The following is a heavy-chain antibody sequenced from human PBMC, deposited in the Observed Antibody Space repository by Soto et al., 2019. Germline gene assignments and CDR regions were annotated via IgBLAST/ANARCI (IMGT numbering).Heavy chain of an antibody. CDR2: ISSSSSYI. Sequence: PGGSLRLSCAASGFTFSSYIMNWVRQAPGKGLEWVSSISSSSSYIYYADSVKGRFTISRDNAKNSLYLQMNSLRAEDTDVYYCARGPVGKIGSIVQIDSWGQRTLVTVSS. V-gene: IGHV3-21*01. CDR3: ARGPVGKIGSIVQIDS. CDR1: GFTFSSYI. J-gene: IGHJ4*02. D-gene: IGHD2-15*01.